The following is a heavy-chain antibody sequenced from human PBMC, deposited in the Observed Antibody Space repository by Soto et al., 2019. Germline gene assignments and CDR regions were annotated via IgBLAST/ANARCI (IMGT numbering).Heavy chain of an antibody. V-gene: IGHV4-39*07. J-gene: IGHJ4*02. D-gene: IGHD3-10*01. CDR1: GGSTSSYY. CDR3: ARSPPGVLLGFGESGYFDY. Sequence: SETLSLTCSVSGGSTSSYYWSWIRQPPGKGLEWIGSIYYSGNTYYNPSLKSRVTISVDTSKNQFSLKLSSVTAADTAVYYCARSPPGVLLGFGESGYFDYWGQGTLVTVSS. CDR2: IYYSGNT.